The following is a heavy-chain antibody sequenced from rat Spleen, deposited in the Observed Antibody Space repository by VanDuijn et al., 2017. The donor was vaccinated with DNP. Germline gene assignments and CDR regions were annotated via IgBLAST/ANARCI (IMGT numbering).Heavy chain of an antibody. Sequence: EVHLVESGGGLVQPGRSMKLSCAASGFTFSNYDMAWVRQAPKKGLEWVATISYDGSDTHYRDSVKGRFTISRDNAKSSLYLQMDSLRSEDTATYYCTTAIYYYSAPFDYWGQGVMVTVSS. CDR1: GFTFSNYD. V-gene: IGHV5-7*01. CDR2: ISYDGSDT. CDR3: TTAIYYYSAPFDY. D-gene: IGHD1-1*01. J-gene: IGHJ2*01.